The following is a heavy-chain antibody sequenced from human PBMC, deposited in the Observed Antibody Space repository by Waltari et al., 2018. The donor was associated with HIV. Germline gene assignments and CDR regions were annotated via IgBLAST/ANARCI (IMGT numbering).Heavy chain of an antibody. J-gene: IGHJ4*02. V-gene: IGHV3-23*01. CDR3: AKDKVVVPAAFLGY. CDR1: GFNFSSYS. Sequence: EVQLLESGGGLVQPGGSLRLSCAASGFNFSSYSMSWVRQAPGKGLEWVSAISGSGGSTYYADSVKGRFTISRDNSKNTLYLQMNSLRAEDTAVYYCAKDKVVVPAAFLGYWGQGTLVTVSS. D-gene: IGHD2-2*01. CDR2: ISGSGGST.